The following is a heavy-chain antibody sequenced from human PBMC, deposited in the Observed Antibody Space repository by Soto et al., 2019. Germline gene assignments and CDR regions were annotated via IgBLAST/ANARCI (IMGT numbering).Heavy chain of an antibody. J-gene: IGHJ6*02. D-gene: IGHD3-10*01. CDR1: GFTFSSYE. CDR2: ISSSGSTI. V-gene: IGHV3-48*03. Sequence: GGSLRLSCAASGFTFSSYEMNWVRQAPGKGLEWVSYISSSGSTIYYADSVKGRFTISRDNAKNSLYLQMNSLRAEDTAVYYCARAGPESHPRGYCYGMDVWGQGTTVTV. CDR3: ARAGPESHPRGYCYGMDV.